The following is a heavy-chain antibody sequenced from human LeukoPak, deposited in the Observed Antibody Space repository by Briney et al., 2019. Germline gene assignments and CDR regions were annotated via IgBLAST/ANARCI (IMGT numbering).Heavy chain of an antibody. J-gene: IGHJ4*02. CDR1: GASIRNYY. D-gene: IGHD3-22*01. CDR2: ISPSGTT. V-gene: IGHV4-4*07. CDR3: ARGDSSPDN. Sequence: SETLSLTCGVSGASIRNYYWSWIRQSAGKGLEWIGHISPSGTTMYNPSLTSRLTLSLDTSKNQFSLSLTSVTAADTAVYYCARGDSSPDNWGQGTLVTVSS.